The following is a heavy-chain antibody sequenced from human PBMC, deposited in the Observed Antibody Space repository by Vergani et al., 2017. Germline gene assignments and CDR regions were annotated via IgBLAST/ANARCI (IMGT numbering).Heavy chain of an antibody. V-gene: IGHV4-4*03. CDR3: ATIGYRRWGYYFDY. J-gene: IGHJ4*02. CDR1: GDSISSNNC. Sequence: QVQLQESGPGLVKPPGTLSLTCAVSGDSISSNNCWTWVRQPPGKGLEWIGEICHTEDTNYSPSLKSRVTVSVDESRNLFSLRLNSVTAAGTSVYYCATIGYRRWGYYFDYWGQGILVTVSS. D-gene: IGHD2-2*02. CDR2: ICHTEDT.